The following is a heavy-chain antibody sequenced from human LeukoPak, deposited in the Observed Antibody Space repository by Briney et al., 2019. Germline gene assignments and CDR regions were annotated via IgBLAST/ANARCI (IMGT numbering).Heavy chain of an antibody. CDR2: ISWNSGSI. J-gene: IGHJ4*02. V-gene: IGHV3-9*01. CDR1: GFTFDDYA. Sequence: GRSLRLSCAASGFTFDDYAMRWVRQAPGKGLEWVSAISWNSGSIGYADSVKGRFTISRDNAKNSLYLQMNSLRVEDTALYYCAKDIQDSSSWYYFDYWGQGTLVTVSS. D-gene: IGHD6-13*01. CDR3: AKDIQDSSSWYYFDY.